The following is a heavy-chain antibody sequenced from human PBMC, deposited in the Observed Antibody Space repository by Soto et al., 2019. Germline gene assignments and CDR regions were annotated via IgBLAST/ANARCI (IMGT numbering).Heavy chain of an antibody. J-gene: IGHJ6*02. D-gene: IGHD3-3*01. CDR3: ARLRSCYAMDI. V-gene: IGHV4-34*01. Sequence: PSETLSLTFAVYGGSFSGYYWSWIRQPPGKGLEWIGEINHSGSTNYNPSLKSRVTISVDTSKNQFSLKLSSVTAADTAVYYCARLRSCYAMDIWGHGTTV. CDR2: INHSGST. CDR1: GGSFSGYY.